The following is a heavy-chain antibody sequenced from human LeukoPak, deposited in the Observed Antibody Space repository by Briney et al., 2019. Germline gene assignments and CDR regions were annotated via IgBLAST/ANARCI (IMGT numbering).Heavy chain of an antibody. CDR1: GYTFTSYD. D-gene: IGHD3-10*01. V-gene: IGHV1-8*01. J-gene: IGHJ4*02. CDR3: ARIRGSGSYYSFGY. Sequence: ASVKVSCKASGYTFTSYDINWVRQATGQGLEWMGWMNPNSGNTGYAQKFRGRVTMTRNTSISTAYMELSSLRSEDTAVYYCARIRGSGSYYSFGYWGQGTLVTVSS. CDR2: MNPNSGNT.